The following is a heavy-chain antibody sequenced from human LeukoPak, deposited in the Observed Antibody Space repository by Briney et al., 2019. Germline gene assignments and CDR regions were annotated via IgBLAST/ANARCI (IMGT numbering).Heavy chain of an antibody. CDR3: ARERHYTMDV. J-gene: IGHJ6*02. CDR1: GGSISSADYS. Sequence: PSETLSLICTVSGGSISSADYSWSWIRQPPGKGLEWIGYIYYSGSASYNPSLTSRVSISVDTSKNHFSLNLSSVTAADTAVYYCARERHYTMDVWGQGTTVTVSS. CDR2: IYYSGSA. V-gene: IGHV4-30-4*01. D-gene: IGHD3-10*01.